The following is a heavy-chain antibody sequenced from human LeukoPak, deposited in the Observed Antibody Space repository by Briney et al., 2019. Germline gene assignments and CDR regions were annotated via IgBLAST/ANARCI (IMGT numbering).Heavy chain of an antibody. CDR2: ISGSGGST. Sequence: GGSLRLSCAASGFTFSSYAMSWVRQAPGKGLEWVSAISGSGGSTYYADSVKGRFTISRDNSKNTLYLQMSSLRAEDTAVYYCAKVGYDFWSGYSTLYYYYMDVWGKGTTVTVSS. V-gene: IGHV3-23*01. D-gene: IGHD3-3*01. J-gene: IGHJ6*03. CDR1: GFTFSSYA. CDR3: AKVGYDFWSGYSTLYYYYMDV.